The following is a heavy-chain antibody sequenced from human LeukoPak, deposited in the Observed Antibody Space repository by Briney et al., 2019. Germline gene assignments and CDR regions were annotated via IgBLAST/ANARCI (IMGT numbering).Heavy chain of an antibody. CDR3: ARGTPLVGATGRAAFDL. J-gene: IGHJ3*01. V-gene: IGHV1-2*02. CDR2: INPNSGDT. CDR1: GYTFTNYD. Sequence: ASVKVSCKASGYTFTNYDINWVRQAPGQGLEWMGWINPNSGDTNYAQKLQGRVTMTRDTSISTAYMELRSDDTALYYCARGTPLVGATGRAAFDLWGQGTMVTVSS. D-gene: IGHD1-26*01.